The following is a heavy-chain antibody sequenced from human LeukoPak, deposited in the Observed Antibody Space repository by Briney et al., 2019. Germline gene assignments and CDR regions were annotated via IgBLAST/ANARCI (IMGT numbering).Heavy chain of an antibody. Sequence: PGGSLRLSCAATGFTFSSYWMGWVRQAPGKGLEWVANIKEDGTEKNYVDSVKGRFTISRDNVKKSLYLEMNSLRVEDTAVYYCARGRWSDYWGQGTQVTVSS. CDR2: IKEDGTEK. CDR3: ARGRWSDY. J-gene: IGHJ4*02. D-gene: IGHD5-24*01. V-gene: IGHV3-7*01. CDR1: GFTFSSYW.